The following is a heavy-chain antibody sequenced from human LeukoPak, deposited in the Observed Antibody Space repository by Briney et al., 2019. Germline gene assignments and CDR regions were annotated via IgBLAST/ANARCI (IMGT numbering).Heavy chain of an antibody. J-gene: IGHJ6*02. V-gene: IGHV1-8*01. CDR3: ARTEQWLVPLYYYYGMDV. CDR1: GYTFTSYD. Sequence: ASVKVSCTASGYTFTSYDINWVRQATGQGLEWMGWMNPNSGNTGYAQKFRGRVTMTRNTSISTAYMELSSLRSEDTAVYYCARTEQWLVPLYYYYGMDVWGQGTTVTVSS. CDR2: MNPNSGNT. D-gene: IGHD6-19*01.